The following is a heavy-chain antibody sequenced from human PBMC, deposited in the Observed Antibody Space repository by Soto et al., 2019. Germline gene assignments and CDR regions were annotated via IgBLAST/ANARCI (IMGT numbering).Heavy chain of an antibody. CDR2: INHSGST. D-gene: IGHD5-12*01. CDR3: ARGPRYAWFDP. CDR1: GGSFSGYY. V-gene: IGHV4-34*01. Sequence: QVQLQQWGAGLLKPSETLSLICAVYGGSFSGYYWSWIRQPPGKGLEWIGEINHSGSTNYNPSVKSRVTISVDTSKNQFSLKLSSVTAADTAVYYCARGPRYAWFDPWGQGTLVTVSS. J-gene: IGHJ5*02.